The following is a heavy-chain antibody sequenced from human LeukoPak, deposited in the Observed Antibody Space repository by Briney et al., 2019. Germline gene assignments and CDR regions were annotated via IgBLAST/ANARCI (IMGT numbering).Heavy chain of an antibody. CDR2: ISGSGGST. V-gene: IGHV3-23*01. J-gene: IGHJ4*02. Sequence: GGSLRLSCAASGLTFSSYAMSWVRQAPGKGLEWVSAISGSGGSTYYADSVKGRFTISRDNSKNTTYLQTNSLRAEDTAVYHCAKRRGLREYYFDYWGQGTLVTVSS. CDR3: AKRRGLREYYFDY. D-gene: IGHD5-12*01. CDR1: GLTFSSYA.